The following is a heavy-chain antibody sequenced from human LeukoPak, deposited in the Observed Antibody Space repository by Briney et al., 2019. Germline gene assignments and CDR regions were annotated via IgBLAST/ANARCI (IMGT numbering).Heavy chain of an antibody. V-gene: IGHV3-23*01. CDR3: AKDLRSSADSKMGAADY. Sequence: GGSLRLSCAASGFTFSSYGMSWVRQAPGKGLEWVSTISGSGVTTYYADSVKGRFTISRDSSKNTLYLQMNSLRAEDTAVYYCAKDLRSSADSKMGAADYWGQGTLVTVSS. CDR1: GFTFSSYG. D-gene: IGHD1-26*01. CDR2: ISGSGVTT. J-gene: IGHJ4*02.